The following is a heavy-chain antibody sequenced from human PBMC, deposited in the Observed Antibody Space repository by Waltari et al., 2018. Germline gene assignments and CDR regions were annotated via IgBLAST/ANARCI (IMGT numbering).Heavy chain of an antibody. J-gene: IGHJ6*03. Sequence: QEQLVESGGGLVKPGGSLRLSCVASGITFSDYYMSWIRQAPGNGLEWISFISSSGEPKYYAEYMKGRFTVSRDNSKNSLYLQMNSLRAEDTAIYYCASDAPPGGSEYYSYYMDLWGKGTTVTVSS. V-gene: IGHV3-11*04. CDR2: ISSSGEPK. D-gene: IGHD1-26*01. CDR1: GITFSDYY. CDR3: ASDAPPGGSEYYSYYMDL.